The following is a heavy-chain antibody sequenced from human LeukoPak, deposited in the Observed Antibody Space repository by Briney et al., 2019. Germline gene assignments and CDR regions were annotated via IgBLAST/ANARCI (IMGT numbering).Heavy chain of an antibody. J-gene: IGHJ5*02. CDR2: IYHSGNT. CDR1: GGSLSSGPYS. Sequence: SETLSLTRAVSGGSLSSGPYSWSWVRQPPGKGLEWIGYIYHSGNTYSSASLRNRVTISVDRSKNQFSLKLTSVTAADTAVYYCAEGYYSGSSNWFDPWGQGTLVTVSS. V-gene: IGHV4-30-2*01. D-gene: IGHD1-26*01. CDR3: AEGYYSGSSNWFDP.